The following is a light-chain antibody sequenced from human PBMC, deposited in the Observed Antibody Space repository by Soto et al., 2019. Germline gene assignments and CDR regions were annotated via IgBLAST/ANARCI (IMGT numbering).Light chain of an antibody. CDR1: QSVLHSSNNKNF. Sequence: DIVMTQSPDSLAVSLGERATINCKSSQSVLHSSNNKNFLAWYQQKPGQPPKLLIYWASTRESGVPDRFSGSGSETDFTLTISSLQAEDVAVYYCHQYYRTPQTFGQGTKVEI. CDR2: WAS. CDR3: HQYYRTPQT. J-gene: IGKJ1*01. V-gene: IGKV4-1*01.